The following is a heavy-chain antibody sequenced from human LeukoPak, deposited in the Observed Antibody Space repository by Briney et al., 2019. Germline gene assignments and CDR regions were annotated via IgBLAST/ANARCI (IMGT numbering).Heavy chain of an antibody. V-gene: IGHV4-61*02. D-gene: IGHD6-13*01. J-gene: IGHJ4*02. CDR3: AREGSSWYGNFDY. Sequence: SQTLSLTCTVSGGSISSGSYYWSWIRQPAGKGLEWIGRIYTSGSTNYNSSLKSRVTISVDTSKNRFSLKLSSVTAADTAVYYCAREGSSWYGNFDYWGQGTLVTVSS. CDR1: GGSISSGSYY. CDR2: IYTSGST.